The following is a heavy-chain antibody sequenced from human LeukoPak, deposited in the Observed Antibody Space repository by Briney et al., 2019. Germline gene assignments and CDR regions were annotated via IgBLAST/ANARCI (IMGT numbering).Heavy chain of an antibody. V-gene: IGHV4-31*03. CDR1: GGSISSGGYY. CDR3: ARDNKGAMVRGVSNWFDP. CDR2: IYYSGST. D-gene: IGHD3-10*01. J-gene: IGHJ5*02. Sequence: PSETLSLTCTVSGGSISSGGYYWSWIRQHPGKGLEWIGYIYYSGSTYYNPSLKSRVTISVDTSKNQFSLKLSSATAADTAVYYCARDNKGAMVRGVSNWFDPWGQGTLVTVSS.